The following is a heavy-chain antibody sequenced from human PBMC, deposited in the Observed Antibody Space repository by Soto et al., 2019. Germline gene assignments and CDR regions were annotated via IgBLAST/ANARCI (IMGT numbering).Heavy chain of an antibody. CDR3: ARTGVNWFDP. Sequence: SETLSLTCAVYGGSCSGYYWSWIRQPPGKGLEWIGEINHSGSTNYNPSLKSRVTISVDTSKNQFSLKLSSVTAADTAVYYCARTGVNWFDPWAQGTLVTVSS. CDR1: GGSCSGYY. V-gene: IGHV4-34*01. D-gene: IGHD3-3*01. CDR2: INHSGST. J-gene: IGHJ5*02.